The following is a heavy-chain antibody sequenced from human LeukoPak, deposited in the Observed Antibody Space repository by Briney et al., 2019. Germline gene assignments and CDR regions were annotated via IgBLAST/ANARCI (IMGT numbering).Heavy chain of an antibody. Sequence: PSETLSLTCTVSGGSISNYYWSWIRQPPGKGLEWIGNIYYSGTTNYNPSLESRVTISVGTSKNQFSLKLSSVTAADTAVYYCAGAHMVEGFDSWGQGALVTVSS. V-gene: IGHV4-59*01. J-gene: IGHJ4*02. D-gene: IGHD2-15*01. CDR2: IYYSGTT. CDR3: AGAHMVEGFDS. CDR1: GGSISNYY.